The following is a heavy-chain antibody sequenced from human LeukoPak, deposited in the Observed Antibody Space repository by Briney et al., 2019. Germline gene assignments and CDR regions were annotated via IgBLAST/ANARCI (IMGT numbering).Heavy chain of an antibody. CDR2: ISSSSSYI. V-gene: IGHV3-21*06. CDR3: ARDHGIPGSGSYRFDY. CDR1: RFTFSSHA. J-gene: IGHJ4*01. D-gene: IGHD3-10*01. Sequence: GGSLRLSCAASRFTFSSHAMSWVRQAPGKGLEWVSSISSSSSYIYYADSVKGRFTISRDYAKNLLYLQMNSLRIEDTAVYYCARDHGIPGSGSYRFDYWGHGTLVTVSS.